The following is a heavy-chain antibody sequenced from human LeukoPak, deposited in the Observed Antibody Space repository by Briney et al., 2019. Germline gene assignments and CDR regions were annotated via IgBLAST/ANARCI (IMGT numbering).Heavy chain of an antibody. Sequence: SETLSLTCTVSGGSISSSSYYWGWIRQPPGKGLEWIGSIYYSGSTYYNPSLKSRVTISVDTSKNQFSLKLSSVTAADTAVYYCARGTGIAAGYPHDYWGQGTLVTVSS. J-gene: IGHJ4*02. D-gene: IGHD6-13*01. CDR2: IYYSGST. CDR1: GGSISSSSYY. V-gene: IGHV4-39*07. CDR3: ARGTGIAAGYPHDY.